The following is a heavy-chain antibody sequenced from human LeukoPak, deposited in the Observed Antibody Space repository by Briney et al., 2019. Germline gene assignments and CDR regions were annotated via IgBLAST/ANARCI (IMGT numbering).Heavy chain of an antibody. CDR1: GYTFTGYY. V-gene: IGHV1-2*04. Sequence: ASVKVSCKASGYTFTGYYMHWVRQAPGQGLEWMGWINPNSGGTNYAQKFQGWVTMTRDTSISTAYMELSRLRSDDTAVYYCARDRRSSSWYSFDNWGQGTLVTVSS. CDR3: ARDRRSSSWYSFDN. CDR2: INPNSGGT. D-gene: IGHD6-13*01. J-gene: IGHJ4*02.